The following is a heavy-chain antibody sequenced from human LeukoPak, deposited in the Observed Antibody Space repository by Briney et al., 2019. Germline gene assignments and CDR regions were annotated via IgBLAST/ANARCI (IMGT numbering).Heavy chain of an antibody. D-gene: IGHD5-24*01. CDR2: IYYSGST. CDR3: ARQRGRDGYNFIDY. J-gene: IGHJ4*02. Sequence: SETLSLTCTVSGGSISSYYWNWIRQPPGKGLEWIGYIYYSGSTNYNPSLKSRVTISVDTSKNQFSLKLSSVTAADTAVYYCARQRGRDGYNFIDYWGQGTLVTVSS. V-gene: IGHV4-59*08. CDR1: GGSISSYY.